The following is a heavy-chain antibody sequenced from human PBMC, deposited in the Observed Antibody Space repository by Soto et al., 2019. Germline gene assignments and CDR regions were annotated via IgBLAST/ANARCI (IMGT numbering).Heavy chain of an antibody. D-gene: IGHD3-22*01. CDR1: GFTFSSYG. J-gene: IGHJ4*02. Sequence: GGSLRLSCAASGFTFSSYGMHWVRQAPGKGLEWVAVISYDGSNKYYADSVKGRFTISRDNSKNTLYLQMNSLRAEDTAVYYCAKGGPSITMIVVAPDYWGQGTLVTVSS. CDR2: ISYDGSNK. CDR3: AKGGPSITMIVVAPDY. V-gene: IGHV3-30*18.